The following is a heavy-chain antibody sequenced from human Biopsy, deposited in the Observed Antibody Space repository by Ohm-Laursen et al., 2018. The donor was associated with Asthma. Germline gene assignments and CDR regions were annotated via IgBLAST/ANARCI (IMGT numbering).Heavy chain of an antibody. V-gene: IGHV3-11*01. J-gene: IGHJ4*02. CDR1: GFTFSDYY. D-gene: IGHD6-19*01. CDR3: ARDSYSSGLYDDFES. CDR2: INGKSNSI. Sequence: SLRLSCAASGFTFSDYYMSWIRQAPGKGLEWISYINGKSNSIEYADSVKGRFTISRDNAKNSLYLQMNSLGAEDTAVYYCARDSYSSGLYDDFESWGQGTLATVSS.